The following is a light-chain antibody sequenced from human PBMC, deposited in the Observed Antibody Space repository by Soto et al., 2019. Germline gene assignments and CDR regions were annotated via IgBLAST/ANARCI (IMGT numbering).Light chain of an antibody. Sequence: EIVLIQSPVTLSLSPGERATLACRASQSVTNSFLAWYQQKPGQAPRLLIYGASRRATGIPDRFTGSGSGTDFTLTISRLEPEDFAVYYCQQYNNWPPITFGQGTKVDIK. CDR1: QSVTNSF. CDR2: GAS. V-gene: IGKV3-20*01. CDR3: QQYNNWPPIT. J-gene: IGKJ1*01.